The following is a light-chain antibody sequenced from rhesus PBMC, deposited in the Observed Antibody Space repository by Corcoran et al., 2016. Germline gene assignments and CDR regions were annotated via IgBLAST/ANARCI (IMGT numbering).Light chain of an antibody. CDR1: ENVNNH. J-gene: IGKJ4*01. CDR3: QQSFGVPPT. V-gene: IGKV1-74*01. Sequence: DIQMTQSPSSLSASIGDRVTITCRASENVNNHLNWYQQKPGKAPKFLMYKASNLQDGVPSRFSGSGSGTDYTFTISSLQAEDVATYYCQQSFGVPPTFGGGTKVDLK. CDR2: KAS.